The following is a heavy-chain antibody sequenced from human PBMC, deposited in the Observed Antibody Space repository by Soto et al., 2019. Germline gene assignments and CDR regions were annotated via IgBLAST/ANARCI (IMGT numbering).Heavy chain of an antibody. CDR2: IYYSGST. CDR1: GGSISSGGYY. V-gene: IGHV4-31*03. Sequence: SETLSLTCTVSGGSISSGGYYWSWIRQLPGKGLEWIGYIYYSGSTYYNPSLKSRVTISVDTSKNQFSLKLSSVTAADTAVYYCARTYYYDSSGYYPDAFDIWGQGTMVTVSS. D-gene: IGHD3-22*01. J-gene: IGHJ3*02. CDR3: ARTYYYDSSGYYPDAFDI.